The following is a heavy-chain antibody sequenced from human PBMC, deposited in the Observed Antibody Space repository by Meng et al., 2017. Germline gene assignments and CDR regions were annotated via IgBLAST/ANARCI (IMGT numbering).Heavy chain of an antibody. CDR1: GSTFTLYS. CDR3: VRLVAGTFGQLFDP. J-gene: IGHJ5*02. D-gene: IGHD2-15*01. Sequence: VQLVLSGSELHKPVSSVKLSCTASGSTFTLYSMTWVRQAPGPGLEWLGWINPHTGNPTYAQGFTGRFVFSLDTSVSTAYLQISSLKAEDTAVYYCVRLVAGTFGQLFDPWGQGTLVTVSS. V-gene: IGHV7-4-1*02. CDR2: INPHTGNP.